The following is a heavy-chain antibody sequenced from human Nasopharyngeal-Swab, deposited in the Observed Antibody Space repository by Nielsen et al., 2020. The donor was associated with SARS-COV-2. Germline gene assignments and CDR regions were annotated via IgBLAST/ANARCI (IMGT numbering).Heavy chain of an antibody. CDR3: ARMGMGATTLDY. V-gene: IGHV5-51*01. J-gene: IGHJ4*02. CDR1: GYSFTTYW. D-gene: IGHD1-26*01. CDR2: IYPGDSDT. Sequence: GESLKISCKASGYSFTTYWIAWVRQMSGKGLELMGIIYPGDSDTRFSPSFEGQVIISADKSINTAYLQWSSLKAPDTAVYYCARMGMGATTLDYWGQGTLVNVSS.